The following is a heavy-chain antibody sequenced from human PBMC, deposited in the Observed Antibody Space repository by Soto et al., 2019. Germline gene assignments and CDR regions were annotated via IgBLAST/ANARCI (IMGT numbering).Heavy chain of an antibody. CDR3: ARGGPGIAVAGLFDY. V-gene: IGHV1-2*04. D-gene: IGHD6-19*01. J-gene: IGHJ4*02. CDR1: GYTFTGYY. Sequence: QVQLVQSGAEVKNPGASVKVSCKASGYTFTGYYMHWVRQAPGQGLEWMGWINPNSGGTNYAQKFQGWVTMTRDTSISTAYMELSRLRSDDTAVYYCARGGPGIAVAGLFDYWGQGTLVTVSS. CDR2: INPNSGGT.